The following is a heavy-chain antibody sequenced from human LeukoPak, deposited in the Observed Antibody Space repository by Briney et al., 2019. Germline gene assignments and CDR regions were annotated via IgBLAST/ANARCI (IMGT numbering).Heavy chain of an antibody. D-gene: IGHD6-6*01. J-gene: IGHJ5*02. CDR1: GYTLTGYY. CDR2: ISPNGGDT. CDR3: ARSNIATRRGYNWFDP. V-gene: IGHV1-2*02. Sequence: GASVKVSCKASGYTLTGYYMHWVRQAPGQGLEWMGWISPNGGDTNYAQKFQDRVTMTRDTSINTAYMELSRLRSDDTAVYFCARSNIATRRGYNWFDPWGQGTLVAVSS.